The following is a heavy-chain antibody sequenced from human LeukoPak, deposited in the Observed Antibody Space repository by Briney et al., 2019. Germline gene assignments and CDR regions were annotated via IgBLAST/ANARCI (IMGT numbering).Heavy chain of an antibody. CDR3: ARHLRLPGIAVAGTSYYYYHMDV. Sequence: PGESLKISCKGSGSSFSTYWIGWVRRMPGKGLAWMGIIYPGDSDTTYSPSFQGQVTISADKTISTAYLQWSSLKASDTAMYYCARHLRLPGIAVAGTSYYYYHMDVWGKGTTITVSS. CDR2: IYPGDSDT. CDR1: GSSFSTYW. J-gene: IGHJ6*03. D-gene: IGHD6-19*01. V-gene: IGHV5-51*01.